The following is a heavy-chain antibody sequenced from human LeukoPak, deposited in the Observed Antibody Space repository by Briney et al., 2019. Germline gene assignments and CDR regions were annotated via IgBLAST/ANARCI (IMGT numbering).Heavy chain of an antibody. J-gene: IGHJ4*02. V-gene: IGHV1-18*01. CDR1: GYTFTSYG. CDR3: ARDLRIYSGYALDY. D-gene: IGHD5-12*01. CDR2: ISAYNGNT. Sequence: ASVKVFCKASGYTFTSYGISWVRQAPGQGLEWMGWISAYNGNTNYAQKLQGRVTMTTDTSTSTAYMELRSLRSDDTAVYYCARDLRIYSGYALDYWGQGTLVTVSS.